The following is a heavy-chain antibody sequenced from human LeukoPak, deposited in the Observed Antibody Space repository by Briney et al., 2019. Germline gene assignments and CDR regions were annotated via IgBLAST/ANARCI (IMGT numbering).Heavy chain of an antibody. CDR2: ISGSGGST. D-gene: IGHD2-2*01. Sequence: GGSLRLSCAASGFTFSSYAMSWVRQAPGKGLEWVSAISGSGGSTYYADSVKGRFTISRDNSKNTLYLQMNSLRAEDTAVYYCARPDPGSYCSSTSCYPYYYYYYMDLWGKGTTVTVSS. J-gene: IGHJ6*03. CDR3: ARPDPGSYCSSTSCYPYYYYYYMDL. CDR1: GFTFSSYA. V-gene: IGHV3-23*01.